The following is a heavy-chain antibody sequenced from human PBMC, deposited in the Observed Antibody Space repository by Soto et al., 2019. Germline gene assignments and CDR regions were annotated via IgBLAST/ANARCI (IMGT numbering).Heavy chain of an antibody. J-gene: IGHJ4*02. CDR1: GFTFSSYW. D-gene: IGHD2-15*01. Sequence: EVQLVESGGGLVQPGGSLRLSCAASGFTFSSYWMGWVRQAPGRGLEWVANINQDGSEKYYVDSVKGRFTISRDHARNSLYLQMNSLRVEDTAVYYCTRGGGNLDYWGQGTLVTVSS. CDR3: TRGGGNLDY. CDR2: INQDGSEK. V-gene: IGHV3-7*03.